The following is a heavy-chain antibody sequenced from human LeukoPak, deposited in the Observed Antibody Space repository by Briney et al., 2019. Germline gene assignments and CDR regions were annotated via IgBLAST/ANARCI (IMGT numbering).Heavy chain of an antibody. J-gene: IGHJ4*02. CDR3: AKEEEVGTIRVLDY. Sequence: GGSLRLSCAASGFTFSSYAMSWVRQAPGKGLEWGSSITGSGDDTNQADSVKGRFTISRDNSKDTLDLQMNNLRGEDTAVYYCAKEEEVGTIRVLDYWAQGSLVTVSS. CDR1: GFTFSSYA. V-gene: IGHV3-23*01. D-gene: IGHD1-26*01. CDR2: ITGSGDDT.